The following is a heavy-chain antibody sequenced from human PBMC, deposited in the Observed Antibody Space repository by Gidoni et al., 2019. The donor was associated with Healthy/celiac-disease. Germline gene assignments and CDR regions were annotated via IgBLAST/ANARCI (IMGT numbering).Heavy chain of an antibody. J-gene: IGHJ4*02. CDR3: TTTYYYDSSGYYYPDY. CDR2: IKSKTDGGTT. Sequence: EVQLVESGGGLVKPGGSLRLSCAASGLPFSNAWMSWVRQAPGKGLEWVGRIKSKTDGGTTDYAAPVKGRFTISRDDSKNTLYLQMNSLKTEDTAVYYCTTTYYYDSSGYYYPDYWGQGTLVTVSS. CDR1: GLPFSNAW. V-gene: IGHV3-15*01. D-gene: IGHD3-22*01.